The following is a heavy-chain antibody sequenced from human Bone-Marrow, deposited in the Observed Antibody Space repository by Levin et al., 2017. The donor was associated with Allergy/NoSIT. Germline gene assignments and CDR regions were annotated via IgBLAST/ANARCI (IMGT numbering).Heavy chain of an antibody. J-gene: IGHJ4*02. CDR2: IDWDDDK. CDR1: GFSLSTSGLC. V-gene: IGHV2-70*11. Sequence: SGPTLVKPPQTLTLTCTFSGFSLSTSGLCVSWIRPPPGKALEWLARIDWDDDKWYSTSLKTRVTISKDTSKNQVVLTLTNMDPVDSATYYCARGGRVGGSCYELQYWGQGTLVTVSS. CDR3: ARGGRVGGSCYELQY. D-gene: IGHD2-15*01.